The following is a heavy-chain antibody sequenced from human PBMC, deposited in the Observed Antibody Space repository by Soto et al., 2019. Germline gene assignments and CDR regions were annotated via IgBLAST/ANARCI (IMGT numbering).Heavy chain of an antibody. CDR1: GFTFSSYG. Sequence: GGSLRLSCAASGFTFSSYGMHWVRQAPGKGLEWVAVISYDGSNKYYADSVKGRFTISRDNSKNTLYLQMNSLRAEDTAVYYCAKDRRDGYNRNWFDPWGQGTLVTVSS. CDR2: ISYDGSNK. J-gene: IGHJ5*02. D-gene: IGHD5-12*01. V-gene: IGHV3-30*18. CDR3: AKDRRDGYNRNWFDP.